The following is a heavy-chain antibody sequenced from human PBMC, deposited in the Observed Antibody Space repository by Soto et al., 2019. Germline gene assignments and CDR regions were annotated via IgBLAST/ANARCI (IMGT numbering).Heavy chain of an antibody. D-gene: IGHD3-10*01. CDR2: ISHDGTSR. CDR1: GFTFNIYA. Sequence: QVRLVESGGGVVQPGRSLRLSCAASGFTFNIYAMHWVRQAPGKGLEWVAVISHDGTSRYYADSVKGRVTISRDISKSMVFVQMNSLGVEDTAVYYCVRSSGVPTPDFAYWGQGTLVTVSS. J-gene: IGHJ4*02. V-gene: IGHV3-30-3*01. CDR3: VRSSGVPTPDFAY.